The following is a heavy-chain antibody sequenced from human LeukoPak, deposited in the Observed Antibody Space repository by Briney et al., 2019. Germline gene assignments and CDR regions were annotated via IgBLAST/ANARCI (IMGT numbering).Heavy chain of an antibody. Sequence: SGGSLRLSCAASGFTFSNAWMSWVRQAPGKGLEWVGRIKSKTDGGTTDYAAPVKGRFTISRDDSKNTLYLQMNSLKTEDTAVYYCTTTITMIVRDAFDIWGQGTMVTVSS. CDR1: GFTFSNAW. CDR3: TTTITMIVRDAFDI. CDR2: IKSKTDGGTT. J-gene: IGHJ3*02. V-gene: IGHV3-15*01. D-gene: IGHD3-22*01.